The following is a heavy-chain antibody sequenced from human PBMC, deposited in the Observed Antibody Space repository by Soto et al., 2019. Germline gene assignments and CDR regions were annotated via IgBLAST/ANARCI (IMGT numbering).Heavy chain of an antibody. CDR2: ISGSGGST. J-gene: IGHJ6*02. CDR3: ASNSSPNIAAAGGLDV. V-gene: IGHV3-23*01. D-gene: IGHD6-13*01. CDR1: GFPFSSYA. Sequence: GGSLRLSCAASGFPFSSYAMSWVRQAPGKGLEWVSAISGSGGSTYYADSAKGRFTISRDNSKNTLYLQMNSLRAEDTAVYYCASNSSPNIAAAGGLDVWGQGTTVTVSS.